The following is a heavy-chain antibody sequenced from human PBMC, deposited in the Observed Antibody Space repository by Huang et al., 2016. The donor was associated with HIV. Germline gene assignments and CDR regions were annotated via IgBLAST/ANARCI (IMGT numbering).Heavy chain of an antibody. J-gene: IGHJ5*02. V-gene: IGHV4-30-4*08. Sequence: QVQLQESGPGPVKPSQTLSLTCTVSGDSISRGGYLWSWIRQSPGKGLVWIGSSYYPVTTSYNLSRRSRVTMSVDTSKNQFALRLTSVTAEDTAVYYCARDRITQCNGGRCYSDWSDPWGQGTLVIVSS. D-gene: IGHD2-15*01. CDR1: GDSISRGGYL. CDR3: ARDRITQCNGGRCYSDWSDP. CDR2: SYYPVTT.